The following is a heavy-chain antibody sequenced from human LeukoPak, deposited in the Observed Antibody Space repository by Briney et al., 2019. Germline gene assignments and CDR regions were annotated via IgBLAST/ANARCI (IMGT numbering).Heavy chain of an antibody. CDR2: ISGSGGTT. CDR3: ARDSGGSGLDY. D-gene: IGHD3-3*01. CDR1: GFTFTSYG. Sequence: PGGSQRLSCAASGFTFTSYGMSWVRQAPGKGLEWVSAISGSGGTTYYADSVKGRFTISRDNSKNTLYLQMNSLRAEDTAVYYCARDSGGSGLDYWGQGTLVTVSS. V-gene: IGHV3-23*01. J-gene: IGHJ4*02.